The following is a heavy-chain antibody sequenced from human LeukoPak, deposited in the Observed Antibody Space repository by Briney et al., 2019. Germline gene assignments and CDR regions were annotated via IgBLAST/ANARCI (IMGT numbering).Heavy chain of an antibody. D-gene: IGHD5-12*01. Sequence: GGSLRLSCAASGFTFSTYAMNWVRQAPGKGLEWVSAISGGGGGTYYADSVKGRFTISRDNAKNSLYLQMNSLRAEDTAVYYCARSRGYSGYVWGQGTLVTVSS. CDR1: GFTFSTYA. J-gene: IGHJ4*02. CDR3: ARSRGYSGYV. CDR2: ISGGGGGT. V-gene: IGHV3-23*01.